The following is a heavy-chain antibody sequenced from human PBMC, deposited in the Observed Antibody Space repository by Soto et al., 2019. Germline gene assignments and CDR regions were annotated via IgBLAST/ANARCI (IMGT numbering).Heavy chain of an antibody. CDR1: GFTVSSNY. CDR3: ARMRPAVAGTGWFDP. V-gene: IGHV3-66*01. J-gene: IGHJ5*02. D-gene: IGHD6-19*01. CDR2: IYSGGST. Sequence: EVQLVESGGGLVQPGGSLRLSCAASGFTVSSNYMSWVRQAPGKGLEWVSVIYSGGSTYYAGSLKGRFTISRDNSKNTLYLQMNSLRAADTAVYYCARMRPAVAGTGWFDPWGQGTLVIVCS.